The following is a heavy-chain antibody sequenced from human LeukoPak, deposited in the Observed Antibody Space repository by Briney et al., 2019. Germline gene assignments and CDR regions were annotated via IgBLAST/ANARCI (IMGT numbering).Heavy chain of an antibody. J-gene: IGHJ4*02. V-gene: IGHV1-69*04. CDR1: GGSFSSYA. CDR3: ARERVPDYYDSSGYYDMVTFPNDY. CDR2: IIPILGIA. D-gene: IGHD3-22*01. Sequence: ASVTVSCKASGGSFSSYAIRWVRPAPGQGLEWMGRIIPILGIANYAQKFQGRVTITADKSTSTAYMELSSLRSEDTAVYYCARERVPDYYDSSGYYDMVTFPNDYWGQGTLVTVSS.